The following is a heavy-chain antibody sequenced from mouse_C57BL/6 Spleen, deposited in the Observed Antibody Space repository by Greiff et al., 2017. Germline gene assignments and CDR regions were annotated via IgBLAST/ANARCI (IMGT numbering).Heavy chain of an antibody. CDR1: GYTFTTYP. J-gene: IGHJ2*01. Sequence: VQRVESGAELVKPGASVKMSCKASGYTFTTYPIEWMKQNHGKSLEWVGNFYPDNDDTKYNEKFKGKATLTVEKSSSTVYLELSSLTSDDSAVYYCARGVGRGYFDYWGQGTTLTVSS. D-gene: IGHD1-1*02. CDR2: FYPDNDDT. V-gene: IGHV1-47*01. CDR3: ARGVGRGYFDY.